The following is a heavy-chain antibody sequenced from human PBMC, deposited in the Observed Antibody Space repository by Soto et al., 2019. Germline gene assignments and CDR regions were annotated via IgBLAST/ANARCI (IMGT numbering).Heavy chain of an antibody. D-gene: IGHD6-6*01. CDR3: ARDASLSSIAAPKRSVAYWFDP. J-gene: IGHJ5*02. CDR2: TYYRSKWYN. V-gene: IGHV6-1*01. Sequence: KQSQTLSLPCAISGDSVSSNSAAWNWIRQSPSRGLEWLGRTYYRSKWYNDYAVSVKSRITINPDTSKNQFSLQLNSVTPEDTAVYYCARDASLSSIAAPKRSVAYWFDPWGQGTLVTVSS. CDR1: GDSVSSNSAA.